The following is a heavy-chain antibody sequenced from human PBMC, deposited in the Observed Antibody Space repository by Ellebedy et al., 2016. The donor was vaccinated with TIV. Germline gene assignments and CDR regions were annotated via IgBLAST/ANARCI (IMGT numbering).Heavy chain of an antibody. D-gene: IGHD1-7*01. V-gene: IGHV1-8*01. CDR1: GYTFTNND. J-gene: IGHJ4*02. CDR3: ARGRGGTINHGFFDY. CDR2: MNTNRGDT. Sequence: AASVKVSCKASGYTFTNNDIKWVRQAPGQGLEWMGWMNTNRGDTGFAEKFQGRIAMTRDTSTSTAYMELCSMRAEDTAVYYCARGRGGTINHGFFDYWGQGTLVTVSS.